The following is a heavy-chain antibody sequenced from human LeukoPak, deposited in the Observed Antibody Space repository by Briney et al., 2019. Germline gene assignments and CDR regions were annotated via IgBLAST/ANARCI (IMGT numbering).Heavy chain of an antibody. D-gene: IGHD3-22*01. CDR2: INSDGSST. CDR1: GFTFSSYW. J-gene: IGHJ5*02. Sequence: GGSLRLSCAASGFTFSSYWMHWARQAPGKGLVWVSRINSDGSSTSYADSVKGRFTISRDNAKNTLYLQMNSLRAEDTAVYYCARDYYDSSGNNWFDPWGQGTLVTVSS. CDR3: ARDYYDSSGNNWFDP. V-gene: IGHV3-74*01.